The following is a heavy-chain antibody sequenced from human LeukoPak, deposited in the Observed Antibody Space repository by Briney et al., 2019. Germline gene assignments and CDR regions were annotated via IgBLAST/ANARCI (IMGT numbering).Heavy chain of an antibody. V-gene: IGHV1-2*02. CDR3: ARDLKMGYSSGRYSWGTGSSNDY. CDR1: GYTFTGYY. J-gene: IGHJ4*02. Sequence: ASVKVSCKASGYTFTGYYMHWVRQAPGQGLEWMGWINPNSGGTNYAQKFQGRVTMTRDTSISTAYMELSRLRSDDTAVYYCARDLKMGYSSGRYSWGTGSSNDYWGQGTLVTVSS. D-gene: IGHD6-19*01. CDR2: INPNSGGT.